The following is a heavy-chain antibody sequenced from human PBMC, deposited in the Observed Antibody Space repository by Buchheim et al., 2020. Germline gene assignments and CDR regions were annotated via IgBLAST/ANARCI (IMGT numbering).Heavy chain of an antibody. J-gene: IGHJ4*02. D-gene: IGHD3-10*01. CDR3: ARVYYYGSGSYFYFDC. Sequence: QLQLQESGPGLVKPSETLSLTCTVSGGSISSSSYYWGWIRQPPGKGLEWIGGIYYSGSTYYNPSLKSRVTISVDTSKNQFSLKLSSVTAADTAVYYCARVYYYGSGSYFYFDCWGQGTL. V-gene: IGHV4-39*07. CDR1: GGSISSSSYY. CDR2: IYYSGST.